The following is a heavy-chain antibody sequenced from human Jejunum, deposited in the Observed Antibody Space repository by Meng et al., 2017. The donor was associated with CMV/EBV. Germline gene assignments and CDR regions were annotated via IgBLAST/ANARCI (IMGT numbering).Heavy chain of an antibody. V-gene: IGHV4-38-2*02. Sequence: SQQRHGKGLGWIGSSSDSGTTYGSPSRRRRVISSVDRSKKQFSLRLSSVTAADTAVYCCARDAIDEINWKRSHRFDPWGQGALVTVSS. CDR2: SSDSGTT. D-gene: IGHD1-20*01. J-gene: IGHJ5*02. CDR3: ARDAIDEINWKRSHRFDP.